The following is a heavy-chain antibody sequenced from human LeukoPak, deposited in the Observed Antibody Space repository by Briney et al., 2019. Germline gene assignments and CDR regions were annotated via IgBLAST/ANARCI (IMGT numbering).Heavy chain of an antibody. CDR3: AREIPGGSPNY. CDR1: GYTLTELS. V-gene: IGHV1-24*01. D-gene: IGHD1-26*01. CDR2: INPAADGDT. J-gene: IGHJ4*02. Sequence: GASVKVSCKVSGYTLTELSMHWVRQAPGQGLEWMGIINPAADGDTTYAQKFKGRVTMTRDTSTSTVYMELSSLRSEDAAMYYCAREIPGGSPNYWGQGTLVTVSS.